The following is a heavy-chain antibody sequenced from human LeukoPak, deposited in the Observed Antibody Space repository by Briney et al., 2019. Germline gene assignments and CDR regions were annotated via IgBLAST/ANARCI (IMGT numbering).Heavy chain of an antibody. CDR3: AGDFWTGYYFRD. V-gene: IGHV4-59*04. CDR1: GGSISSYY. CDR2: IHHSGST. Sequence: SETLSLTCTVSGGSISSYYWSWIRQPPGKGLEWIGTIHHSGSTYYNPSLKSRVTISVDTSNNQFSLKLSSVTAADTAVYYCAGDFWTGYYFRDWGQGTLVTVSS. J-gene: IGHJ4*02. D-gene: IGHD3/OR15-3a*01.